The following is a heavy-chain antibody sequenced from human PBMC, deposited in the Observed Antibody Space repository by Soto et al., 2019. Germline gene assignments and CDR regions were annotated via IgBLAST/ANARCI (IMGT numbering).Heavy chain of an antibody. V-gene: IGHV4-31*03. D-gene: IGHD5-18*01. J-gene: IGHJ4*02. CDR2: IYYSGST. CDR3: ASGFQLWESFDY. Sequence: PSETLSLTCTVSGGSISSGGYYWSWIRQHPGKGLEWIGYIYYSGSTYYNPSLKSRVTISVDTSKNQFSLKLSSVTAADTAVYYCASGFQLWESFDYWGQGTLATVSS. CDR1: GGSISSGGYY.